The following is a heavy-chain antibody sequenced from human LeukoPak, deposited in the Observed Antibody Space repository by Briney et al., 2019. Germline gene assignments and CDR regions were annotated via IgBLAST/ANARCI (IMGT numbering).Heavy chain of an antibody. CDR2: INPNSGGT. CDR1: GYTFTGYY. J-gene: IGHJ4*02. CDR3: ARAGDGYSGNFDY. V-gene: IGHV1-2*02. Sequence: ASVKVSCKASGYTFTGYYMHWVRQAPGQGLEWMGWINPNSGGTNYAQKFQGRVTMTRDTSISTAYMELSRLRSDDTAVYYCARAGDGYSGNFDYWGQGTLVTVSS. D-gene: IGHD5-24*01.